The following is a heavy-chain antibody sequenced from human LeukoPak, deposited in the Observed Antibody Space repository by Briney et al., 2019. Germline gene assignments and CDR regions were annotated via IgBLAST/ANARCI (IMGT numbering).Heavy chain of an antibody. D-gene: IGHD6-13*01. CDR2: IGTAGDT. Sequence: GGSLRLSCVASGLAFSYYDMHWVRQPTGKGLEWVSAIGTAGDTYYPDSVRGRFTISRENARKSLYLQMNNLRVGDTAVYYCATGGAPAGYAYHLWGQGTMVTVSS. J-gene: IGHJ3*01. CDR1: GLAFSYYD. CDR3: ATGGAPAGYAYHL. V-gene: IGHV3-13*04.